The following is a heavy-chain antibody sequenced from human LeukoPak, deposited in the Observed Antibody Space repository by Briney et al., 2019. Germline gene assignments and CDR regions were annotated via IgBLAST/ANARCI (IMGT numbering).Heavy chain of an antibody. CDR2: ISYDGSNK. CDR1: GFTFSNSW. CDR3: AKGSQRMAGPDYFDY. V-gene: IGHV3-30*18. J-gene: IGHJ4*02. D-gene: IGHD6-19*01. Sequence: GGSLRLSCAGSGFTFSNSWMGWVRQAPGKGLEWVAVISYDGSNKYYADSVKGRFTISRDNSKNTLYLQMNSLRAEDTAVYYCAKGSQRMAGPDYFDYWGQGTLVIVSS.